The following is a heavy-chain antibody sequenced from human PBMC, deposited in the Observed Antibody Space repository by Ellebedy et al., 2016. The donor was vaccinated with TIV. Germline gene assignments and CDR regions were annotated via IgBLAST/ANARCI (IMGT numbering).Heavy chain of an antibody. CDR1: GGSMSNYY. CDR2: MYYSGNN. CDR3: ARGRWDPTPVVFDI. Sequence: MPSETLSLTCTVSGGSMSNYYWSWIRQPPGKGLEWIGYMYYSGNNNYNPSLRSRLTISLDRSKNQFSLILSSMTAADAAVYYCARGRWDPTPVVFDIWGRGTMVTVSS. J-gene: IGHJ3*02. V-gene: IGHV4-59*01. D-gene: IGHD1-26*01.